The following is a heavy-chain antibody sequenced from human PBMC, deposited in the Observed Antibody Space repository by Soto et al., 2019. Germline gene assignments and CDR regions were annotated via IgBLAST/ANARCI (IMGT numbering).Heavy chain of an antibody. D-gene: IGHD2-2*01. V-gene: IGHV4-38-2*01. CDR2: IYHAGSV. Sequence: SETLSLTCAVSGYSIASGYYWAWIRQSPGKGLEWIGSIYHAGSVYYNPSLNSRVAVSLDTSKNHFSLKLTSVTAADTAVYYCARHEGPIVVVPAAIGMDVWGQGTTVTVSS. J-gene: IGHJ6*02. CDR1: GYSIASGYY. CDR3: ARHEGPIVVVPAAIGMDV.